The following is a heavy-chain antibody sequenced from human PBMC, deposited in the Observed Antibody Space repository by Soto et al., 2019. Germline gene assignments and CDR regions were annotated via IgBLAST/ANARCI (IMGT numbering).Heavy chain of an antibody. V-gene: IGHV1-69*02. D-gene: IGHD2-21*02. J-gene: IGHJ4*02. Sequence: QVQLVQSGAEVKKPGSSVKVSCKASGGTFSSYTIRWVPQAPGQGLEWMGRIIPILGIANYAQKFQGRVTITADKSTSTAYMELSSLRSEDTAVYYCARSSYCGGDCYSGGDYWGQGTLVTVSS. CDR3: ARSSYCGGDCYSGGDY. CDR2: IIPILGIA. CDR1: GGTFSSYT.